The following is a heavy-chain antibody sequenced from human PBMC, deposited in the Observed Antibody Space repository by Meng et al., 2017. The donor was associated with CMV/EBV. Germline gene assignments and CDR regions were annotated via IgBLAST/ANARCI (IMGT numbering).Heavy chain of an antibody. D-gene: IGHD3-22*01. Sequence: SETLSLTCTVSGGSISSYYWSWIRQPPGKGLEWIGYIYYSGSTNYNPSLKSRVTISVDTSKNQFSLKLSSVTAADTAVYYCARGGENYYDSSGYYSWGQGTLVTAPQ. J-gene: IGHJ4*02. CDR2: IYYSGST. V-gene: IGHV4-59*01. CDR1: GGSISSYY. CDR3: ARGGENYYDSSGYYS.